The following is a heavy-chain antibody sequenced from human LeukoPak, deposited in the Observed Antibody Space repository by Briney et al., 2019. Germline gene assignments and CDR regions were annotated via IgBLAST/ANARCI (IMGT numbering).Heavy chain of an antibody. CDR2: INHSGST. Sequence: PSETLSLTCTVSGGSISSYYWSWIRQPPGKGLEWIGEINHSGSTNYNPSLKSRVTISVDTSKNQFSLKLSSVTAADTAVYYCARPSRAAAVTPGGFDYWGQGTLVTVSS. J-gene: IGHJ4*02. V-gene: IGHV4-34*01. CDR3: ARPSRAAAVTPGGFDY. D-gene: IGHD6-13*01. CDR1: GGSISSYY.